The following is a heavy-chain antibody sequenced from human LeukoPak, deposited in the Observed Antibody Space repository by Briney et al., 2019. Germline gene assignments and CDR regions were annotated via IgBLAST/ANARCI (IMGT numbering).Heavy chain of an antibody. D-gene: IGHD2-2*01. J-gene: IGHJ5*02. Sequence: PSETLSLTCTVSGGSISSHYWSWIRRPPGKGLEWIGYIYYSGSTNYNPSLKSRVTISVDTSKNQFSLKLSSVTAADTAVYYCARGLNDLGYCSSTSCWGWFDPWGQGTLVTVSS. CDR3: ARGLNDLGYCSSTSCWGWFDP. V-gene: IGHV4-59*11. CDR2: IYYSGST. CDR1: GGSISSHY.